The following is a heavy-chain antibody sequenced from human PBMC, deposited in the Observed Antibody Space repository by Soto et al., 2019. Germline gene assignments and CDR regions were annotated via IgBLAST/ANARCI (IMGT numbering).Heavy chain of an antibody. J-gene: IGHJ4*02. V-gene: IGHV1-58*01. D-gene: IGHD3-22*01. CDR1: GVTFTSSA. Sequence: TSVKVSCTASGVTFTSSAVQWVRQARGQRLEWIGWIVVGSGNTNYAQKFQERVTITRDMSTSTAYMELSSLRSEDTAVYYCAAEKYYYDSSGFGYWGQGTLVTVSS. CDR3: AAEKYYYDSSGFGY. CDR2: IVVGSGNT.